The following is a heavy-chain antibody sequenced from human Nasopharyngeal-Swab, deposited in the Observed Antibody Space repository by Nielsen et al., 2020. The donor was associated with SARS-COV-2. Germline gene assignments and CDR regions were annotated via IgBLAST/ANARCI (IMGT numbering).Heavy chain of an antibody. CDR3: ARVKSFGPDVFDI. CDR2: ISSSTSTT. V-gene: IGHV3-48*04. Sequence: GESLKISCAASGFTFSAYTMNWVRQAPGKGLEWVSYISSSTSTTYYADSVEGRFTISRDNAKNSLYLEMDSLRAEDTAVYYCARVKSFGPDVFDIWGQRTMVTVSS. CDR1: GFTFSAYT. D-gene: IGHD3-16*01. J-gene: IGHJ3*02.